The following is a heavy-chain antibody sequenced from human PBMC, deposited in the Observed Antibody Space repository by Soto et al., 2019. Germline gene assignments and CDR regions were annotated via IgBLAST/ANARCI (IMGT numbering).Heavy chain of an antibody. D-gene: IGHD2-2*03. CDR2: ISWDDDK. Sequence: GSGATLVNPTQPLTLTCTFPGFSLSTSGVGVGWIRQPPGKALEWLALISWDDDKRYSPSLKTRLTITKDTSKNQVVLTMTNLEPVDTATYYCAHSFYSSWSDFWGQGTQVTVSSGKYAPASVKVSCKASGYCLTTSCSSNWLDPWGQGTLVTVSS. V-gene: IGHV2-5*02. CDR1: GFSLSTSGVG. CDR3: AHSFYSSWSDFWGQGTQVTVSSGKYAPASVKVSCKASGYCLTTSCSSNWLDP. J-gene: IGHJ5*02.